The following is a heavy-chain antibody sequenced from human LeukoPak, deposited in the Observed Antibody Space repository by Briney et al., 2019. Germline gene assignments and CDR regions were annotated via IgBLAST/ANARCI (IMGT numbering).Heavy chain of an antibody. V-gene: IGHV3-48*01. D-gene: IGHD2-2*01. J-gene: IGHJ4*02. Sequence: GGSLRLSCAASGFTFSSYSMNWVRQAPGKGLEWVSYISSSSSTIYYADSVKGRFTISRDNAKNSLYLQMNSLRAEDTAVYYCARDIVVPAKNSGPDYWGQGTLVTVSS. CDR2: ISSSSSTI. CDR1: GFTFSSYS. CDR3: ARDIVVPAKNSGPDY.